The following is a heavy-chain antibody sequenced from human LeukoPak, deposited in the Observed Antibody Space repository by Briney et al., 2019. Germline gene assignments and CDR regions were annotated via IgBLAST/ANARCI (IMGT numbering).Heavy chain of an antibody. CDR2: IDPSDSDT. V-gene: IGHV5-10-1*01. CDR1: GYSFTSYW. Sequence: GESLKISCKGSGYSFTSYWISWVRQMPGKGLEWMGRIDPSDSDTNYSPSFQGHVTISADKSISTAYLQWSGLKASDTAMYYCARHGRYLTANWFDPWGQGTLVTVSS. D-gene: IGHD1-14*01. J-gene: IGHJ5*02. CDR3: ARHGRYLTANWFDP.